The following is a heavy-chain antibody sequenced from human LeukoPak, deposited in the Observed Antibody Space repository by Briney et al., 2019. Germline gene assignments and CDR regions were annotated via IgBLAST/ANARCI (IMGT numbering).Heavy chain of an antibody. CDR1: GFTFSSYE. Sequence: GGSLRLSCAASGFTFSSYEMNWVRQAPGKGLEWVSYISSSGSTIYYADSVKGRFTISRDNAKNSLYMQMNSLRAEDTAVYYCARGPDYYDSSGYYSDEYYFDYWGQGTLVTVSS. D-gene: IGHD3-22*01. CDR2: ISSSGSTI. CDR3: ARGPDYYDSSGYYSDEYYFDY. J-gene: IGHJ4*02. V-gene: IGHV3-48*03.